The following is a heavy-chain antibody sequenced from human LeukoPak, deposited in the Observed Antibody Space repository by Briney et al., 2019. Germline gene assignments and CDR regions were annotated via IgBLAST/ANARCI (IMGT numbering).Heavy chain of an antibody. V-gene: IGHV1-69*13. CDR3: ARPNKYSSGWYFEYFQH. D-gene: IGHD6-19*01. J-gene: IGHJ1*01. Sequence: SVKVSCKASGGTFSSYAISWVRQAPGQGLEWMGGIIPIFGTANYAQKFQGRVTITADESTSTAYMELSSLRSEGTAVYYCARPNKYSSGWYFEYFQHWGQGTLVTVSS. CDR2: IIPIFGTA. CDR1: GGTFSSYA.